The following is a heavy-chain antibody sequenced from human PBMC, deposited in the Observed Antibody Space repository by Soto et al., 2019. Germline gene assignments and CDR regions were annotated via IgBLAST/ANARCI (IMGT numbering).Heavy chain of an antibody. V-gene: IGHV1-69*08. D-gene: IGHD5-12*01. Sequence: QVQLVQSGAEVKKPGSSVKVSCKASGGTFSSYTISWVRKAPGQGLEWMGRIIPILGIANYAQKFQGRVTITADTSTSTAYMELSSLRSEDTAVYYCAREREGYPPGYYGMDVWGQGTTVTVSS. J-gene: IGHJ6*02. CDR2: IIPILGIA. CDR1: GGTFSSYT. CDR3: AREREGYPPGYYGMDV.